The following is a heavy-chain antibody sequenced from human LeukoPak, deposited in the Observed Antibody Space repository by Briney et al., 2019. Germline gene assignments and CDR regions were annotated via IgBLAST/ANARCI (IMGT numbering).Heavy chain of an antibody. CDR3: TTELSSVLSKLH. V-gene: IGHV3-15*01. CDR1: GFTFSNAW. J-gene: IGHJ4*02. Sequence: GGSLRLSCTATGFTFSNAWMNWVRQAPGKGLEWVGRIKSKTEGGTTDYAAPVKGRFTISRDDSKNTLYLQMNSLRTEDTAVYYCTTELSSVLSKLHWGQGTLVTVSS. D-gene: IGHD3-3*02. CDR2: IKSKTEGGTT.